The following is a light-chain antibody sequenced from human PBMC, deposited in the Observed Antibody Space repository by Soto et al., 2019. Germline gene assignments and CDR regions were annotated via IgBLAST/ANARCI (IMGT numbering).Light chain of an antibody. J-gene: IGKJ2*01. V-gene: IGKV3-20*01. CDR2: GAS. CDR1: QSVSSY. Sequence: EIVLTQSPATLSLSPGERATLSCRASQSVSSYLAWYQQKPGQAPRLLIYGASSRATGIPDRFSGSGSATDFTLTISRLEPEDFAVYYCQQYGNSPYTFGQGTKLEIK. CDR3: QQYGNSPYT.